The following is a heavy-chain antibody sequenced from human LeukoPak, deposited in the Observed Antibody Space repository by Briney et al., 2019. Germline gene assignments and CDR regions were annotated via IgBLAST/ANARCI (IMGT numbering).Heavy chain of an antibody. V-gene: IGHV4-34*01. CDR3: ARGREELVVPAYYFDY. J-gene: IGHJ4*02. Sequence: SETLSLTCAVYGGSFSGYYWSWIRQPPGKGLEWIVEINHSGSTNYNPSLKSRVTISVDTSKNQFSLKLSSVTAADTAVYYCARGREELVVPAYYFDYWGQGTLVTVSS. CDR2: INHSGST. D-gene: IGHD2-2*01. CDR1: GGSFSGYY.